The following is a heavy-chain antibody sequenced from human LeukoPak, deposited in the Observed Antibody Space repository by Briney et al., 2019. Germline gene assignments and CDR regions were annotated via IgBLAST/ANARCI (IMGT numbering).Heavy chain of an antibody. V-gene: IGHV4-30-2*01. CDR1: GGSISSGGYY. D-gene: IGHD3-3*01. CDR2: IYHSGST. CDR3: ARTLRFLGRMGPDYFDY. J-gene: IGHJ4*02. Sequence: PSETLSLTCTVSGGSISSGGYYWSWIRQPPGKGLEWIGYIYHSGSTYYNPSLKSRVTISVDRSKNQFSLKLSSVTAADTAVYYCARTLRFLGRMGPDYFDYWGQGTLVTVSS.